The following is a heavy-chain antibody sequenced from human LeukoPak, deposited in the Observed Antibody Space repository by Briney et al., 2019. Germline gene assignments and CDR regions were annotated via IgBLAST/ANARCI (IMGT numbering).Heavy chain of an antibody. V-gene: IGHV4-39*07. CDR2: IYYSGST. D-gene: IGHD4-17*01. Sequence: PSETLSLTCTVSGGSISSYYWGWIRQPPGKGLEWIGSIYYSGSTYYNPSLKSRVTISVDTSKNQFSLKLSSVTAADTAVYYCARGPEMTTVTSPFDYWGQGTLVTVSS. CDR1: GGSISSYY. CDR3: ARGPEMTTVTSPFDY. J-gene: IGHJ4*02.